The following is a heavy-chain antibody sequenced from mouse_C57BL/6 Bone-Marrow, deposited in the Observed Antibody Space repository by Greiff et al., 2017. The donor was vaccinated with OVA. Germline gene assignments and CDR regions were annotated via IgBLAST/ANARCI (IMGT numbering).Heavy chain of an antibody. V-gene: IGHV5-6*01. CDR2: ISSGGSYT. Sequence: EVQRVESGGDLVKPGGSLKLSCAASGFTFSSYDMSWVRQTPDKRLEWVATISSGGSYTYYPDSVKGRFTISRDNAKNTLYLQMSSLKSEDTAMYYCARYGYDTYWGQGTLVTVSA. CDR1: GFTFSSYD. J-gene: IGHJ3*01. CDR3: ARYGYDTY. D-gene: IGHD2-2*01.